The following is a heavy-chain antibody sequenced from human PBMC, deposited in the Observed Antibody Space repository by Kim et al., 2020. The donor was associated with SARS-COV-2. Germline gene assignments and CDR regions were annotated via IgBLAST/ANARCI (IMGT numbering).Heavy chain of an antibody. Sequence: KYYADSVKGRFTISRDNSKNPLYLQMNSLGAEDTAVYYCARTPSYYYGMDVWGQGTTVTVSS. V-gene: IGHV3-33*01. CDR3: ARTPSYYYGMDV. CDR2: K. J-gene: IGHJ6*02.